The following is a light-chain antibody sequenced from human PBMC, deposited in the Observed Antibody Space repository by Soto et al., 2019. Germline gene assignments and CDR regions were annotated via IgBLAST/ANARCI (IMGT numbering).Light chain of an antibody. J-gene: IGKJ4*01. CDR3: QQRSRSLT. CDR1: QSVGSS. CDR2: GAS. Sequence: EIVLTQSPDTLSLSPGGRATLSCRASQSVGSSLAWYQQKPGQAPRLLIYGASNRPTGIPARFSGSGSGTDFTLTISSLEPEDFAVYFCQQRSRSLTFGGGTKVDIK. V-gene: IGKV3-11*01.